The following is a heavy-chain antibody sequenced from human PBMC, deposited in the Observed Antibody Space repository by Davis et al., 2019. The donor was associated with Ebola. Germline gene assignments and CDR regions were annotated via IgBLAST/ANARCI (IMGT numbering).Heavy chain of an antibody. J-gene: IGHJ6*02. CDR3: ARGEEMATIYYYYGMDV. V-gene: IGHV4-59*08. D-gene: IGHD5-24*01. CDR1: GGPIGSYY. Sequence: SETLSLTCTVSGGPIGSYYWSWLRQSPGKGLEWIGYVYYGGRTNYNPSLKSRVTISVDTSKNQFSLKLSSVTAADTAVYYCARGEEMATIYYYYGMDVWGQGTTVTVSS. CDR2: VYYGGRT.